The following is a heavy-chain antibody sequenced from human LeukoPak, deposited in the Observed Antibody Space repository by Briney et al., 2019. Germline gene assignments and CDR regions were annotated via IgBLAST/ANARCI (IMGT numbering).Heavy chain of an antibody. CDR1: GDSISSYY. J-gene: IGHJ6*02. Sequence: SETLSLTCTVSGDSISSYYWSWIRQPPGKGLEWIGYIYYSGSTNYNPSLKSRVTISADTSKNQFSLKLSSVTAADTAVYHCAREGGGYYDSIGYRGMDVWGQGTTVTVSS. CDR3: AREGGGYYDSIGYRGMDV. CDR2: IYYSGST. D-gene: IGHD3-22*01. V-gene: IGHV4-59*01.